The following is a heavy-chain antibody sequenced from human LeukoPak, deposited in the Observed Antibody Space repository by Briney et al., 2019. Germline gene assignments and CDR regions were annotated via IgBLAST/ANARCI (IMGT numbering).Heavy chain of an antibody. J-gene: IGHJ6*02. V-gene: IGHV3-74*01. D-gene: IGHD1-7*01. CDR1: GFTFSSHW. CDR3: TRDRSPSEYTNYERAYYYGMDV. Sequence: SGGYLRLSCAASGFTFSSHWMHWVRQAPGKGLVWISRISSDGSTTDYADSVKGRFTISRDSAKKTLYLQMHSLRADDSAVYYGTRDRSPSEYTNYERAYYYGMDVWGQGTTVTVSS. CDR2: ISSDGSTT.